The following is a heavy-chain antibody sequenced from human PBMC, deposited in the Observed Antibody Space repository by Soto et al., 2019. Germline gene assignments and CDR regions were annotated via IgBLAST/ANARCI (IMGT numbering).Heavy chain of an antibody. V-gene: IGHV4-39*01. CDR2: IYYSGST. J-gene: IGHJ4*02. CDR3: AIYPGGDYLFDY. Sequence: SETLSLTCTVSGGSISSSSYYWGWIRQPPGKGLEWIGSIYYSGSTYYNPSLKSRVTISVDTSKNQFSLKLSSVTAADTAVYYCAIYPGGDYLFDYWGQGTLVTVSS. CDR1: GGSISSSSYY. D-gene: IGHD3-16*01.